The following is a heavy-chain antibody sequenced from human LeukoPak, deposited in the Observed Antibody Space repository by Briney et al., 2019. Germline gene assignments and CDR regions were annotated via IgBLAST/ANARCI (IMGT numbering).Heavy chain of an antibody. V-gene: IGHV1-69*13. CDR3: ASPGIAVADNDY. CDR2: IIPIFGTA. CDR1: GGTFSSYA. Sequence: SVKVSCKASGGTFSSYAISWVRQAPGQGLEWMGGIIPIFGTANYAQKFQGRVTITADESTSTAYMEPSSLRSEDTAVYYCASPGIAVADNDYWGQGTLVTVSS. D-gene: IGHD6-19*01. J-gene: IGHJ4*02.